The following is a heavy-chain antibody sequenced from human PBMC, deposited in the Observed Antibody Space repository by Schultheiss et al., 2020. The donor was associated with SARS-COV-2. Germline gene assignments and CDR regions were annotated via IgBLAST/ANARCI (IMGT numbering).Heavy chain of an antibody. CDR1: GFTVSSNY. Sequence: GGSLRLSCAASGFTVSSNYMSWVRQAPGKGLEWVSAISGSGGSTYYADSVKGRFTISRDNSKNTLYLQMNSLRAEDTAVYYCARGGEGIGLDYWGQGTLVTVSS. J-gene: IGHJ4*02. CDR3: ARGGEGIGLDY. D-gene: IGHD1-26*01. CDR2: ISGSGGST. V-gene: IGHV3-23*01.